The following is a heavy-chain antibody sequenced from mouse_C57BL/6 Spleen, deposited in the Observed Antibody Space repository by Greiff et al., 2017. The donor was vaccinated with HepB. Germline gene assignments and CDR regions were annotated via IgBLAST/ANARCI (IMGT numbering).Heavy chain of an antibody. CDR2: IYPGSGST. Sequence: QVQLQQPGAELVKPGASVKMSCKASGYTFTSYWITWVKQRPGQGLEWIGDIYPGSGSTNYNEKFKSKATLTVDTSSSTAYMQLSSLTSEDSAVYYWAKPGGYQYYAMDYWGQGTSVTVSS. CDR1: GYTFTSYW. D-gene: IGHD2-14*01. V-gene: IGHV1-55*01. CDR3: AKPGGYQYYAMDY. J-gene: IGHJ4*01.